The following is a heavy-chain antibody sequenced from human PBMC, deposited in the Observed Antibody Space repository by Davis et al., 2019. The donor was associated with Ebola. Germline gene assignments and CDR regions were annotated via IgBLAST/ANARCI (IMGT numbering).Heavy chain of an antibody. Sequence: GESLKISCAASGFTFSSYWMSWVRQAPGKGLEWVANIKQDGSEKYYVDSVKGRFTISRDNAKNSLYLQMNSLRAEDTAVYYCARVGGYYDSSGYWKPADYWGQGTLVTVSS. J-gene: IGHJ4*02. V-gene: IGHV3-7*01. CDR3: ARVGGYYDSSGYWKPADY. D-gene: IGHD3-22*01. CDR2: IKQDGSEK. CDR1: GFTFSSYW.